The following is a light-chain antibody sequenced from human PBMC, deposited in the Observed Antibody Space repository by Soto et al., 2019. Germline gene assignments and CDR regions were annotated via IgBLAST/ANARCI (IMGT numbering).Light chain of an antibody. CDR1: QDISNY. CDR2: DAS. CDR3: QKYKSAPNT. J-gene: IGKJ2*01. Sequence: DIQMTQSPSSLSASVGDRVTITCRASQDISNYLAWYQQKPGKVPKVLIYDASTLQTGVQSRFSGSGFGKVFTLTINSLQPEDVATYYCQKYKSAPNTFGRGTRLEIK. V-gene: IGKV1-27*01.